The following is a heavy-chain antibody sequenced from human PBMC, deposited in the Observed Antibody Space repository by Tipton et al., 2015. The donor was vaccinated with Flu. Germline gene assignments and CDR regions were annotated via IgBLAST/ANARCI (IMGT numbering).Heavy chain of an antibody. CDR1: GFTFSSYY. CDR2: IKSDGRST. D-gene: IGHD2-2*01. J-gene: IGHJ2*01. Sequence: SLRLSCAASGFTFSSYYMHWVRQAPGKGLVWVSRIKSDGRSTSYADSVKGRFTISRDIAKDTLYLQMNSLGAEDSAVYYCAGDLGVPAHDWYFDLWGRGTLVTVSS. CDR3: AGDLGVPAHDWYFDL. V-gene: IGHV3-74*01.